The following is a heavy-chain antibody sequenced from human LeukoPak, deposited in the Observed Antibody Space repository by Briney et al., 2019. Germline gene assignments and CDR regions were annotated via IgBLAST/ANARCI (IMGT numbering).Heavy chain of an antibody. CDR3: ARDSGSYYHDAFDI. J-gene: IGHJ3*02. D-gene: IGHD1-26*01. V-gene: IGHV4-39*07. CDR2: IYYSGSI. Sequence: SETLSLTCTVSDDSIRSSSYYWGWIRQPPGKGLEWIGSIYYSGSIYHNPSLKSRVTMSMDTSKNQFSLKLSSVTAADMAVYYCARDSGSYYHDAFDIWGQGTMVTVSS. CDR1: DDSIRSSSYY.